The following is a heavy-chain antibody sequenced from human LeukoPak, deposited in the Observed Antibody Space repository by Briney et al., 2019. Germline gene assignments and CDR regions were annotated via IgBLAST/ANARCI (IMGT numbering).Heavy chain of an antibody. CDR2: VSYDGKNT. CDR3: ANLRANNWYIEY. V-gene: IGHV3-30*18. CDR1: GFTFRNYG. J-gene: IGHJ4*02. Sequence: PGGSLRLSCAASGFTFRNYGMHWVRQAPGKGLEWVAVVSYDGKNTYYVDSVKGRFTVSRDNSKNTLYLQMNSLRVEDTAVYYCANLRANNWYIEYWGQGTLVTVSS. D-gene: IGHD1-1*01.